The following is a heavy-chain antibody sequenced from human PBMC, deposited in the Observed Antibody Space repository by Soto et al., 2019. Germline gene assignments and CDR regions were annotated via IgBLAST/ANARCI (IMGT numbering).Heavy chain of an antibody. Sequence: QVQLVQSGDEVKKPGASVKVSCKASGYIFVDYGIAWVRQAPGQGLEWMGWISPYTGNTHSATKIQGRLTMTTDTSTSTAYMDLGSLTSDDTAVYYCVMVDNYVTPTPQDVWGQGTTVTVSS. CDR3: VMVDNYVTPTPQDV. CDR1: GYIFVDYG. D-gene: IGHD3-16*01. V-gene: IGHV1-18*01. CDR2: ISPYTGNT. J-gene: IGHJ6*02.